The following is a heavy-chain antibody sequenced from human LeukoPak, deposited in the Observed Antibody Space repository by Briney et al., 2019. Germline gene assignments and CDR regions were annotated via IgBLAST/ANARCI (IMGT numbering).Heavy chain of an antibody. J-gene: IGHJ4*02. CDR3: ARDPHGYNSYFDY. D-gene: IGHD5-24*01. V-gene: IGHV3-53*01. CDR1: GFIVSSNY. Sequence: GGSLRLSCAASGFIVSSNYMNWVRQAPGKGLEWVAVIYTDGSTYCADSVKGRFTISRDISRNTVHLQMNSLRAGDTAVYYCARDPHGYNSYFDYWGQGTLVTVSS. CDR2: IYTDGST.